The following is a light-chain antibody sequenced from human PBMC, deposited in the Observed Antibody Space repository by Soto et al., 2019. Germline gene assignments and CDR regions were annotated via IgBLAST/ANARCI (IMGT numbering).Light chain of an antibody. CDR2: EVT. CDR3: RSYTRSNTLV. Sequence: SALTQPASVSGSTGQSLTISCTGTGRDTGDYNYVSWYQQHPGKDPKLRIYEVTNRPSGVPNSFSGSKSGSTASLITYRLKAEDEADHYCRSYTRSNTLVCGSGTKVTV. CDR1: GRDTGDYNY. V-gene: IGLV2-14*01. J-gene: IGLJ1*01.